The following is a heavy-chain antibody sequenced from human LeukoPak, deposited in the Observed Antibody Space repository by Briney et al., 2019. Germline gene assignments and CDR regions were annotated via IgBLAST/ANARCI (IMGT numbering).Heavy chain of an antibody. CDR3: ARSIAAAANFDY. J-gene: IGHJ4*02. CDR1: GGSISSGSYY. Sequence: SETLSLTCTVSGGSISSGSYYWSWIRQPAGKGLEWIGRIYTSGSTNYNPSLKSRVTISVDTSKNQFSLKLSSVTAADTAVYYCARSIAAAANFDYWGQGTLVTVSS. D-gene: IGHD6-13*01. V-gene: IGHV4-61*02. CDR2: IYTSGST.